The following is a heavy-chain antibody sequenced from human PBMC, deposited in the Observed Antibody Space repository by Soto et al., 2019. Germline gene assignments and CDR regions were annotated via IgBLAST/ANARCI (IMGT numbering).Heavy chain of an antibody. CDR1: GYTFTSYA. V-gene: IGHV1-3*01. D-gene: IGHD6-13*01. CDR3: ARVGGGFGDGYSSSWNLFDY. J-gene: IGHJ4*02. Sequence: QVQLVQSGAEVKKPGASVKVSCKASGYTFTSYAMHWVRQAPGQRLEWMGWINAGNGNTKYSQKFQGRVTITRDTSVSTAYMELSSLRSEDTAVYYCARVGGGFGDGYSSSWNLFDYWGQGTLVTVSS. CDR2: INAGNGNT.